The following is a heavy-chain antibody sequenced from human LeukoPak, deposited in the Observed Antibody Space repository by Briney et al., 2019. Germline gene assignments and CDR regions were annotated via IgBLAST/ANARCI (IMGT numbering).Heavy chain of an antibody. CDR1: GFTFSSYG. D-gene: IGHD4-11*01. J-gene: IGHJ4*02. V-gene: IGHV3-33*01. Sequence: PGRSLRLSCAASGFTFSSYGMHWVRQAPGKGLEWVAVVWYDGSNKYYADSVKGRFTISRDNSKNALYLQMNSLRAEDTAVYYCARIIADYSISYWGQGTLVTVSS. CDR2: VWYDGSNK. CDR3: ARIIADYSISY.